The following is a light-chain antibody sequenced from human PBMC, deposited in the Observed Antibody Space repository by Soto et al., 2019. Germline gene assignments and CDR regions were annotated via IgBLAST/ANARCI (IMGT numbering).Light chain of an antibody. CDR2: GAS. Sequence: EIVLTQSPGTLSLSPGERATLSCRASQSVSNSYLAWYQQKPGQAPRLLIYGASSTATGIPDRFSGSGSGTDFTLIISRLEPEDFAVYYCQQYGSSFTFGPGTKVDIK. CDR1: QSVSNSY. J-gene: IGKJ3*01. CDR3: QQYGSSFT. V-gene: IGKV3-20*01.